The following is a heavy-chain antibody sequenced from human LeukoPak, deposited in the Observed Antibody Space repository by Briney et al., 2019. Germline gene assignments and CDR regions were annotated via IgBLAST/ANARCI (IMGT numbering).Heavy chain of an antibody. CDR3: ARHPALGLRGWFDP. Sequence: SETLSLTCTVSGGSISSYYWSWIRQPPGKGLEWIGYIYYSGSTNYNPSLKSRVTISVDTSKNQFSLKLSSVTAADTAVYYCARHPALGLRGWFDPWGQGTLVTVSS. D-gene: IGHD5-18*01. V-gene: IGHV4-59*08. CDR1: GGSISSYY. CDR2: IYYSGST. J-gene: IGHJ5*02.